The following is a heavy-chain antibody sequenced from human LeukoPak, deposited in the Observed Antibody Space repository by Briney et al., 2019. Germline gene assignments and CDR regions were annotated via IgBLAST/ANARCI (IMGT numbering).Heavy chain of an antibody. V-gene: IGHV3-23*01. J-gene: IGHJ4*02. CDR3: AKDLYYYGSGNYIDY. CDR1: GFTFSSYA. Sequence: GGSPRLSCAASGFTFSSYAMSWVRQAPGKGLEWVSAISGSGGSRYSADSVKGRFTISRDNSKNTLYLQMNSLRAEDTAIYYCAKDLYYYGSGNYIDYWGQGTLVTVSS. D-gene: IGHD3-10*01. CDR2: ISGSGGSR.